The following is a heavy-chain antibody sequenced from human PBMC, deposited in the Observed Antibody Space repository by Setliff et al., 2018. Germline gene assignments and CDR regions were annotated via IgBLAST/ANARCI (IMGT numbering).Heavy chain of an antibody. D-gene: IGHD6-6*01. J-gene: IGHJ4*02. CDR2: VHFTGSS. CDR3: ARGRNVAARLLDS. CDR1: GASIRNFY. Sequence: PSETLSLTCNVSGASIRNFYWTWIRQPPGKGLEWIGYVHFTGSSNYNPSPKSRVTISVDTPKNQSSLKLNPVTAADTAVYYCARGRNVAARLLDSWGQGARVTVSS. V-gene: IGHV4-59*12.